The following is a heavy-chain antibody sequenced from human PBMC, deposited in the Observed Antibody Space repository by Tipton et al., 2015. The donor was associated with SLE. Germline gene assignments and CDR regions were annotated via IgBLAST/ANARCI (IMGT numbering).Heavy chain of an antibody. Sequence: QVQLVQSGAEVKKPGASVKVSCKASGYTFTSYGISWMRQAPGQGLEWMGWMNPNSGNTGYAQKFQGRVTMTRNTSISTAYMELSSLRAEDTAVHFCARGRRPVTGWFDPWGQGTLVTVSS. V-gene: IGHV1-8*01. CDR1: GYTFTSYG. CDR2: MNPNSGNT. CDR3: ARGRRPVTGWFDP. J-gene: IGHJ5*02. D-gene: IGHD3-9*01.